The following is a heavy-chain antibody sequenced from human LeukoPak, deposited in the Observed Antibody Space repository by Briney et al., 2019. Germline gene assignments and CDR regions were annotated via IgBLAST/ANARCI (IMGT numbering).Heavy chain of an antibody. CDR3: AIYSGSYYCFDY. V-gene: IGHV1-69*13. CDR1: GGTFSSYA. D-gene: IGHD1-26*01. CDR2: IIPIFGTA. Sequence: EASVKVSCKASGGTFSSYAISWVRQAPGQGLEWMGGIIPIFGTANYAQKFQGRVTITADEPTSTAYMELSSLRSEDTAVYYCAIYSGSYYCFDYWDQGTLVTVSS. J-gene: IGHJ4*02.